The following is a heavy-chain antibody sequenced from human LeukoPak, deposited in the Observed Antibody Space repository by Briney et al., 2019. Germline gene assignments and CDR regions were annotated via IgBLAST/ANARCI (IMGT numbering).Heavy chain of an antibody. Sequence: PGRSLRLSCAASGFTFSSYGMHWVRQAPGRGLEWVAVISHDGSTKYYADSVKGRFTISRDNSKNTLYLQMNSLRAEDTAVYYCADLYYDFWSGGQGTLVTVSS. V-gene: IGHV3-30*19. J-gene: IGHJ4*02. CDR3: ADLYYDFWS. D-gene: IGHD3-3*01. CDR1: GFTFSSYG. CDR2: ISHDGSTK.